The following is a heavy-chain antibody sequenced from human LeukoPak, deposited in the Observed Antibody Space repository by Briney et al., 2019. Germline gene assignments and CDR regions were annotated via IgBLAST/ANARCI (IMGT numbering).Heavy chain of an antibody. CDR1: GFTFSSYA. CDR2: ISYDGSNK. D-gene: IGHD6-19*01. CDR3: ARQAVADGGIDY. V-gene: IGHV3-30-3*01. J-gene: IGHJ4*02. Sequence: PGGSLRLSCAASGFTFSSYAMHWVRQAPGKGLEWVAVISYDGSNKYYADSVKGRFTISRDNAKNTLYLQMNSLRAEDTAVYYCARQAVADGGIDYWGQGTLVTVSS.